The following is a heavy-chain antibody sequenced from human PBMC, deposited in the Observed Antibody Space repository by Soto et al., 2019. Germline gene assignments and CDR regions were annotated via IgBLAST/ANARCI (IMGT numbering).Heavy chain of an antibody. J-gene: IGHJ3*02. D-gene: IGHD1-1*01. CDR1: GFTFSSYS. V-gene: IGHV3-21*01. Sequence: GGSLRLSCAASGFTFSSYSMNWVRQAPGKGLEWVSSISSSSSYIYYADSVKGRFIISRDNAKNSLYLQMNSLRAEDTAVYYCAREGRYFVAFDIWGQGTMVTVSS. CDR2: ISSSSSYI. CDR3: AREGRYFVAFDI.